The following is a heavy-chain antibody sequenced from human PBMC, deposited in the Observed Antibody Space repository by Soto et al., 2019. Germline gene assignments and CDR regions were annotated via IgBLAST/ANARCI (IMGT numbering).Heavy chain of an antibody. D-gene: IGHD3-10*01. CDR2: IYYSGST. Sequence: SETLSLTCTVSGGSISSYYWSWIRQPPGKGLEWIGYIYYSGSTNYNPSLKSRVTISVDTSKNQFSLKLSSVTAADTAVYYCARLEVGSGSYYNDNYYYYYMDVWGKGTTVTVSS. CDR3: ARLEVGSGSYYNDNYYYYYMDV. V-gene: IGHV4-59*01. J-gene: IGHJ6*03. CDR1: GGSISSYY.